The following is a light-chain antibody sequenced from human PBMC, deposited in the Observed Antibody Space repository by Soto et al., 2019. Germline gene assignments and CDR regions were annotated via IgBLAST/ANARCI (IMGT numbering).Light chain of an antibody. Sequence: EIVLTQSPATLSLSPGERATLSCRASQSVSSSYLAWYQQKPGQAPRLLIYGASSRATGIPDRFSGSGSGTDFTLTISRLEPEDFAVYYCQQYGSSPEGTFGQGTKVEIK. CDR1: QSVSSSY. V-gene: IGKV3-20*01. CDR2: GAS. J-gene: IGKJ1*01. CDR3: QQYGSSPEGT.